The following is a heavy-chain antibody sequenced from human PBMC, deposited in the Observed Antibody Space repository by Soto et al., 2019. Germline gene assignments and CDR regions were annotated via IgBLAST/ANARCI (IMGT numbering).Heavy chain of an antibody. CDR3: AKLTYPSDSTGYYYERVSGWIDS. CDR2: ISASGGTA. D-gene: IGHD3-22*01. Sequence: EVQLFESGGGLIQPGGSLRLSCAASGFMFSSYAMSWVRQAPGKGLEWVSSISASGGTANLADSVEGRCTISRDNSKSTLYLQMNSLRAEDTAVYYCAKLTYPSDSTGYYYERVSGWIDSWGQGTLVTVSS. V-gene: IGHV3-23*01. J-gene: IGHJ5*01. CDR1: GFMFSSYA.